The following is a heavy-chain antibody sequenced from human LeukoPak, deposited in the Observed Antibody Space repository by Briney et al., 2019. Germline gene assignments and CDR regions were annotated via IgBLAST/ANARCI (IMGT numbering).Heavy chain of an antibody. J-gene: IGHJ4*02. D-gene: IGHD3-10*01. V-gene: IGHV1-2*06. Sequence: ASVKVSCKASGYTFTAYYMHWMRQAPGQGLEWMARINPNSGDTNYAQNFQGRVTMTRDTSGSTSNMELSRLRSDDSAVYYCARERRFGELLLFDYWGQGTLVTVSS. CDR3: ARERRFGELLLFDY. CDR1: GYTFTAYY. CDR2: INPNSGDT.